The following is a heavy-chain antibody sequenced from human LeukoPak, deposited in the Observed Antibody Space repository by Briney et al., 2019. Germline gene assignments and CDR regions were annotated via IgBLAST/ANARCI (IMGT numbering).Heavy chain of an antibody. CDR1: GFTFSSYA. CDR3: AKSYGSGRTINNWFDP. D-gene: IGHD3-10*01. CDR2: ISGSGGST. Sequence: GGSLRLSCAASGFTFSSYAMSWVRQAPGKGLEWVSAISGSGGSTYYADSVKGRFAISRDNSKNTLYLQMNSLRAEDTAVYYCAKSYGSGRTINNWFDPWGQGTLVTVSS. J-gene: IGHJ5*02. V-gene: IGHV3-23*01.